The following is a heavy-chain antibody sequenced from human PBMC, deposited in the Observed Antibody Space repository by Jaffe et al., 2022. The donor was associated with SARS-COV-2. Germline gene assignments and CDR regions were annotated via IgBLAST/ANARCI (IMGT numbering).Heavy chain of an antibody. V-gene: IGHV3-15*01. CDR3: AAFYYGSG. CDR1: GFTFNNAW. CDR2: IKSKTDGGAI. J-gene: IGHJ4*02. D-gene: IGHD3-10*01. Sequence: EVQLVESGGGLVKPGGSLRLSCVASGFTFNNAWMTWVRQAPGKGLEWVGRIKSKTDGGAIDYAAPVKGRFTISRDDSKNTLYMQMNDLKTEDTAVYYCAAFYYGSGGGQGTLVIVSS.